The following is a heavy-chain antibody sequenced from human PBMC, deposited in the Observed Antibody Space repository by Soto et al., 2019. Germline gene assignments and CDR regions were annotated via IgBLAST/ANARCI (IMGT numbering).Heavy chain of an antibody. V-gene: IGHV4-38-2*01. CDR1: GYSISSAYY. CDR3: ARAPSYNWNYYYYYGMDV. Sequence: KPSETLSLTCAVSGYSISSAYYWGWIRQPPGKGLEWIGTIYHSGSTYHNPSLRSRVIISVDTSKNQFSLKLSSVTAADTAVYYCARAPSYNWNYYYYYGMDVWGQGTTVTVSS. CDR2: IYHSGST. J-gene: IGHJ6*02. D-gene: IGHD1-20*01.